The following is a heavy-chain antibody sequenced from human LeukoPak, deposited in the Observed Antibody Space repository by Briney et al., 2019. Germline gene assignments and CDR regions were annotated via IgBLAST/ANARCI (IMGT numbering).Heavy chain of an antibody. CDR2: IYTSGST. CDR1: GGSISSGSYY. CDR3: AREIAARPDY. Sequence: SETLSLTCTVSGGSISSGSYYWSWLRQPAGKGLEWIGRIYTSGSTNYNPSLKSRVTISVDTSKNQFSLKLSSVTAADTAVYYCAREIAARPDYWGQGTLVTVAS. V-gene: IGHV4-61*02. D-gene: IGHD6-6*01. J-gene: IGHJ4*02.